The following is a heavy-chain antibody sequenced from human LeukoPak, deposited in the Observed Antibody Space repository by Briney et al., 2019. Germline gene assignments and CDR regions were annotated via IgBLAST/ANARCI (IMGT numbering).Heavy chain of an antibody. CDR1: GFRFSSCD. Sequence: GGSLRLSCAASGFRFSSCDIHWVRQAPGKGLEWVTFIESDGTKEYYADSVKGRFTISRDNSKNTVYVQMNTLRAEDTAVYYCAKEGSGWYYLDYWGQGTVVTVSS. D-gene: IGHD6-19*01. CDR2: IESDGTKE. J-gene: IGHJ4*02. CDR3: AKEGSGWYYLDY. V-gene: IGHV3-30*02.